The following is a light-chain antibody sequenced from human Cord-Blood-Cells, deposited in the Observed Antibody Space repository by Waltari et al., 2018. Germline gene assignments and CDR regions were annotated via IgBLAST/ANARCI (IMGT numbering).Light chain of an antibody. Sequence: EIVLTQSPATLSLSPGEIATLSCRASQSVSSYLAWYQQKPGQAPRLLIYDASNRATGIPARFSGSGSGTDFTLTISSLESEDFAVYYCQQRSNWPPTFGGGTKVEIK. V-gene: IGKV3-11*01. CDR3: QQRSNWPPT. CDR2: DAS. CDR1: QSVSSY. J-gene: IGKJ4*01.